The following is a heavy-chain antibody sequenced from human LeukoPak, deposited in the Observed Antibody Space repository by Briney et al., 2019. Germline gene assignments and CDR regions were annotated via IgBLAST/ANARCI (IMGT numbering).Heavy chain of an antibody. D-gene: IGHD3-22*01. V-gene: IGHV3-49*04. CDR2: IRSKAYGGTT. Sequence: GGSLRLSCTASGFTFGDYAMSWVRQAPGKGLEWVGFIRSKAYGGTTEYAASVKGRFTISRDDSKSIAYLQMNSLKTEDTAVYYCTRVKGYYDSSGYYLFDYWGQGTLVTVSS. CDR1: GFTFGDYA. CDR3: TRVKGYYDSSGYYLFDY. J-gene: IGHJ4*02.